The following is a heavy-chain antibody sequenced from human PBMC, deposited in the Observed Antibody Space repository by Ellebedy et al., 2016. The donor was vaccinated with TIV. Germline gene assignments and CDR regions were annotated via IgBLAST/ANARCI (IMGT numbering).Heavy chain of an antibody. Sequence: PGGSLRLSCAASGFPFSDKYMSWIRQAPGKGLEWVANINRDGSQNYCVDSLKGRFTISRDNAKKSLYLQMNSLRAEDTAVYYCARAGYTSGYDYWGQGTLVTVSS. CDR3: ARAGYTSGYDY. V-gene: IGHV3-7*04. D-gene: IGHD5-12*01. CDR2: INRDGSQN. CDR1: GFPFSDKY. J-gene: IGHJ4*02.